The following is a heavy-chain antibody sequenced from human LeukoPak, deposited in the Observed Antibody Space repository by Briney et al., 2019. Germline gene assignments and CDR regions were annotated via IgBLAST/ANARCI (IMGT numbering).Heavy chain of an antibody. D-gene: IGHD3-10*01. CDR2: ISYDGSDK. Sequence: PGRSLRLSCAASGFTFSSYAMHWVRQAPGKGLEWVAVISYDGSDKYYADSVKGRFTISRDNSKNTLYLQMNSLRAEDTAVYYCARVWADYYGPGAPGLGGNDAFDIWGQGTMVTVSS. J-gene: IGHJ3*02. CDR3: ARVWADYYGPGAPGLGGNDAFDI. V-gene: IGHV3-30-3*01. CDR1: GFTFSSYA.